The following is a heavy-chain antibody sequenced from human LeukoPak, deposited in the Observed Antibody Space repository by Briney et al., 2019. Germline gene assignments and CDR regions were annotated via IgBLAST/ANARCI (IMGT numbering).Heavy chain of an antibody. V-gene: IGHV1-69*13. J-gene: IGHJ5*02. Sequence: SVKVSCKASGYTFTSYGISWVRQAPGQGLEWMGGIIPIFGTANYAQKFQGRVTITADESTSTAYMELSSLRSEDTAVYYCARSWVVTTNWFDPWGQGTLVTVSS. CDR2: IIPIFGTA. CDR3: ARSWVVTTNWFDP. CDR1: GYTFTSYG. D-gene: IGHD3-22*01.